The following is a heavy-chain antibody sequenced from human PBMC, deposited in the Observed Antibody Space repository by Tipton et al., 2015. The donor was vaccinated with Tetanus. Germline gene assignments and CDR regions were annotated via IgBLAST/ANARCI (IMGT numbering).Heavy chain of an antibody. D-gene: IGHD4-17*01. CDR3: ARHYGDYGGAFDL. V-gene: IGHV3-11*04. CDR2: LSGSGGAI. CDR1: GFTFSDYY. Sequence: SLRLSCVASGFTFSDYYMSWLRQATGKGLEWLSYLSGSGGAITYADSVKGRFTISRDNAKKSLYLQMDSLRAEDTAVYYCARHYGDYGGAFDLWGQGTMVTVSS. J-gene: IGHJ3*01.